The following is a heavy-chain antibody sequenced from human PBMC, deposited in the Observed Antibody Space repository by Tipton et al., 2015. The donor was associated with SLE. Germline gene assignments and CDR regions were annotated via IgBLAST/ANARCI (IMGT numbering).Heavy chain of an antibody. CDR3: ARVDPPPI. V-gene: IGHV3-48*03. J-gene: IGHJ6*02. CDR1: GIKNFE. CDR2: ISAGDII. Sequence: SLRLSCAVSGIKNFEMNWVRQAPGKGLEWIAYISAGDIIFYADSVKGRFTVSRDNTKNSLYLQMNNLRTEDTAVYYCARVDPPPIWGQGATVTVSS.